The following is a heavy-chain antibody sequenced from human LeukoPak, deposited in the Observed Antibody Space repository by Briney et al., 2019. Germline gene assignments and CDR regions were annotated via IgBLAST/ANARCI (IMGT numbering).Heavy chain of an antibody. CDR3: ARVGYGPAPDYYYYGMDV. CDR2: IYSGGST. J-gene: IGHJ6*02. V-gene: IGHV3-66*01. CDR1: GFTVSSNY. D-gene: IGHD5-18*01. Sequence: PGGSLRLSCAASGFTVSSNYMSWVRQAPGQGLEWVSIIYSGGSTYYADSVKGRFTISRDNSKNTLYLQMNSLRAEDTAVYYCARVGYGPAPDYYYYGMDVWGQGTTVTVSS.